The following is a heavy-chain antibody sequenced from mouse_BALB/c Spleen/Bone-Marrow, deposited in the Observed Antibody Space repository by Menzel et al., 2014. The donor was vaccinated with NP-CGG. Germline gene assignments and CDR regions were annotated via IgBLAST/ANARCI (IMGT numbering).Heavy chain of an antibody. J-gene: IGHJ3*01. CDR3: ARESRVQQRAWFAY. V-gene: IGHV5-6-3*01. D-gene: IGHD1-1*01. Sequence: EVMLVESGGGLVQPGGSLKLSCAASGFTFSSYGMSWVRQTPDKRLELVATINSNGGSTYYPDSVKGRFTISRDNAKNTLYLQMSSLKSEDTAMYYCARESRVQQRAWFAYWGQGTLVTVSA. CDR1: GFTFSSYG. CDR2: INSNGGST.